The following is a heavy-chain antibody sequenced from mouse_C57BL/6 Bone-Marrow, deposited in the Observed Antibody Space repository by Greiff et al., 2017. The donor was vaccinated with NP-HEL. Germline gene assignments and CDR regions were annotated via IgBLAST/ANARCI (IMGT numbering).Heavy chain of an antibody. CDR1: GYTFTDYY. Sequence: EVKLLESGPVLVKPGASVKMSCKASGYTFTDYYMNWVKQSHGKSLEWIGVINPYNGGTSYNQKFRGKATLTVDKSSSTAYMELNSLTSEDSAVYYCARTGYYVEFAYWGQGTLVTVSA. CDR2: INPYNGGT. CDR3: ARTGYYVEFAY. J-gene: IGHJ3*01. D-gene: IGHD2-3*01. V-gene: IGHV1-19*01.